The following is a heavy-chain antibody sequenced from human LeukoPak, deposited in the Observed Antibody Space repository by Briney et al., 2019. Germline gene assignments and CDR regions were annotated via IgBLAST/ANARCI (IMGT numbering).Heavy chain of an antibody. V-gene: IGHV4-61*02. CDR2: IYTSGST. Sequence: PSETLSLTCAVSGGSISSGSYYWSWIRQPAGKGLEWIGRIYTSGSTNYNPSLKSRVTISVDTSKNQFSLKLSSVTAADTAVYYCARDRYYYMDAWGKGTTVTVSS. CDR3: ARDRYYYMDA. J-gene: IGHJ6*03. CDR1: GGSISSGSYY.